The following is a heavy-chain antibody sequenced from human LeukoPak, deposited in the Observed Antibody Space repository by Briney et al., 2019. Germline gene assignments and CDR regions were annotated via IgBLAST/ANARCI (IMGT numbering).Heavy chain of an antibody. CDR2: INPNSGGT. V-gene: IGHV1-2*06. CDR1: GYTFTGYY. D-gene: IGHD3-16*02. Sequence: ASVKASCKASGYTFTGYYMHWVRQALGQGLEWMGRINPNSGGTNYAQKFQGRVTMTRDTSISTAYMELSRLRSDDTAVYYCARRTNGRYTDAFDIWGQGTMVTVSS. J-gene: IGHJ3*02. CDR3: ARRTNGRYTDAFDI.